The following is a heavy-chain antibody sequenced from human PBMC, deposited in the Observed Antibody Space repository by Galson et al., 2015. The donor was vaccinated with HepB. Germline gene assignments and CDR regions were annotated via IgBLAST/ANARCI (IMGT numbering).Heavy chain of an antibody. CDR2: IKEDGSDK. D-gene: IGHD3-22*01. Sequence: SLRLSCAASGFTFRSYWMSWVRQAPGRGLEWVANIKEDGSDKYYVESVKGRFTISRDNAKNSLFLQMSILRDEDTAVYYCARMDDRRDYYLGYGMDVWGQGTTVIVSS. J-gene: IGHJ6*02. CDR1: GFTFRSYW. CDR3: ARMDDRRDYYLGYGMDV. V-gene: IGHV3-7*01.